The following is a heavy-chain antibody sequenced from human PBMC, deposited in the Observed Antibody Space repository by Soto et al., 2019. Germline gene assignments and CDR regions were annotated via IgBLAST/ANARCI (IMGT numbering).Heavy chain of an antibody. Sequence: EVQLLESGGGLAQPGGSLRLSCVASGFTFSSYAMSWVSQAPGKGLEWVSAITGSAGNTYYADSVKGRFTISRDNSENTRYLQMNSLRAEDTAVYYCAREFREWLSAPYYLGQGTLVTVSS. CDR3: AREFREWLSAPYY. J-gene: IGHJ4*02. V-gene: IGHV3-23*01. D-gene: IGHD6-19*01. CDR2: ITGSAGNT. CDR1: GFTFSSYA.